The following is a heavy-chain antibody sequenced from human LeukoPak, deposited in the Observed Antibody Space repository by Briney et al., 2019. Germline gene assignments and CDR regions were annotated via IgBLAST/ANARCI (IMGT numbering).Heavy chain of an antibody. CDR3: AKGRGSSGYLVGY. Sequence: PGGSLRLSCAASGFTFSSYNMNWVRQAPGKGLEWVSYISSSSRTIYYADSVKGRFTISRDNSKNTLYLQMNSLRAEDTAVYYCAKGRGSSGYLVGYWGQGTLVTVSS. J-gene: IGHJ4*02. CDR2: ISSSSRTI. V-gene: IGHV3-48*01. CDR1: GFTFSSYN. D-gene: IGHD3-22*01.